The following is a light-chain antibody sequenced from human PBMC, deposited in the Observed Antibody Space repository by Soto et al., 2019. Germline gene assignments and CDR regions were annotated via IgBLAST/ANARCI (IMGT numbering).Light chain of an antibody. CDR2: DVN. Sequence: QSALTQPPSVSRSPGQSVAISCTGTSSDVGSYNRVSWYQQPPGTAPKLMIYDVNNRPSGVPDRFSGSKSGNTASLTISGLQAEDEADYYCSSYTISSTYVFGSGTKVTVL. CDR1: SSDVGSYNR. CDR3: SSYTISSTYV. J-gene: IGLJ1*01. V-gene: IGLV2-18*02.